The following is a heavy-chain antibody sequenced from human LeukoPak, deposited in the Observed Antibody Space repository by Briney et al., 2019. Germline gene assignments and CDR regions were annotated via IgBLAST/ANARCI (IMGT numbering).Heavy chain of an antibody. CDR3: ATPYCGTISCLDVFDV. Sequence: SETLSLTCTVSGVSISSGKYYWSWIRQRPGKGLEWIGYMYYSGSTSYNPSLKSRASISIDGPKSQFSLRLTSVTAADTAVYYCATPYCGTISCLDVFDVWGQGTTVTVSS. J-gene: IGHJ3*01. CDR2: MYYSGST. D-gene: IGHD2-21*01. V-gene: IGHV4-31*03. CDR1: GVSISSGKYY.